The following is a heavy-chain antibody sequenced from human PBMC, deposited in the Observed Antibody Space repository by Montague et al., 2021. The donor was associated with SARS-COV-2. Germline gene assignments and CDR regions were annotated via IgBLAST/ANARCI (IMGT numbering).Heavy chain of an antibody. CDR1: GGSISNSIYY. CDR3: ARPGGGYSYGLDAFEV. V-gene: IGHV4-39*01. D-gene: IGHD5-18*01. CDR2: IYYNGRT. Sequence: SETLSLTCTVSGGSISNSIYYWGWIRQPPGQGLEWIGSIYYNGRTYYNPSLKSRITISMNTSNNQFFLRLTSVTAAATAVYSCARPGGGYSYGLDAFEVWGQGTMVTVSS. J-gene: IGHJ3*01.